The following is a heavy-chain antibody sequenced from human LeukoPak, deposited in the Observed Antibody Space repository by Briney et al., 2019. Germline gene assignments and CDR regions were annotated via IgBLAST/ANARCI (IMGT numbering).Heavy chain of an antibody. CDR2: INPSGGRT. Sequence: ASVKVSCKASGYTFTRYYIHWVRQAPGQGLEWMGIINPSGGRTSHAQKFQGRVTMTTDTSTSTAYMELRSLRSDDTAVYYCARVNTMIVVVIGRYGMDVWGQGTTVTVSS. V-gene: IGHV1-46*01. D-gene: IGHD3-22*01. J-gene: IGHJ6*02. CDR3: ARVNTMIVVVIGRYGMDV. CDR1: GYTFTRYY.